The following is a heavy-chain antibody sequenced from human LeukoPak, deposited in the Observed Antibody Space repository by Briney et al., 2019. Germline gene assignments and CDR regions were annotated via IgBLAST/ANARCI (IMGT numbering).Heavy chain of an antibody. CDR3: ARDLGDCSSTSCPVGY. V-gene: IGHV3-20*04. D-gene: IGHD2-2*01. Sequence: GGSLRLSCAASGFTFDDYGMSWVRQAPGKGLEWVSGINWNGGSTGYADSVKGRFPISRDNAKNSLYLQMNSLRAEDTALYYCARDLGDCSSTSCPVGYWGQGTLVTVSP. J-gene: IGHJ4*02. CDR1: GFTFDDYG. CDR2: INWNGGST.